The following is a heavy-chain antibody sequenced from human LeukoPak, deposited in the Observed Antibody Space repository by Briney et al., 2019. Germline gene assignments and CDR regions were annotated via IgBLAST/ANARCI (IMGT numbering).Heavy chain of an antibody. V-gene: IGHV3-23*01. D-gene: IGHD3-10*01. CDR1: GFTVSSYG. J-gene: IGHJ4*02. CDR2: ISGSGGST. CDR3: AKSLSSRGVIIPKTSRYFDY. Sequence: GGSLRLSCAASGFTVSSYGMSWVRQAPGKGLEWASAISGSGGSTYYADSVKGRFTISRDNSKNTLYLQMNSLRAEDTAVYYCAKSLSSRGVIIPKTSRYFDYWGQGTLVTVSS.